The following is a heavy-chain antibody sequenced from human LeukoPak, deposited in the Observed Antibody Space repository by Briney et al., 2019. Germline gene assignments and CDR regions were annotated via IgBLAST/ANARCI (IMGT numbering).Heavy chain of an antibody. CDR1: AGTFNNYA. D-gene: IGHD4-17*01. CDR3: ARAVQVTTGGLFDY. Sequence: ASVKVACKASAGTFNNYALSWVRQAPEQGLEWMGGIIPIFARPNYAQKFQGRVTITADKSTSTAYMELSSLRSEDTAVYYCARAVQVTTGGLFDYWGQGTLVTVSS. V-gene: IGHV1-69*06. J-gene: IGHJ4*02. CDR2: IIPIFARP.